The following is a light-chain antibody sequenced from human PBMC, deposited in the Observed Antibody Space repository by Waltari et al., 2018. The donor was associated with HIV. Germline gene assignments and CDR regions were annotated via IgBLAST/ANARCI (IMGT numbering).Light chain of an antibody. J-gene: IGKJ2*01. CDR1: QSVSTN. V-gene: IGKV3-15*01. Sequence: EIVLTQSPATLSLFPGERATLSCRASQSVSTNLAWYHKKSGQAPRLLIYGASTRASGIPTRFSDSGSGTEFTLTISSLQSEDFAVYYCQQYNIWPPDAFGQGTKLEIK. CDR3: QQYNIWPPDA. CDR2: GAS.